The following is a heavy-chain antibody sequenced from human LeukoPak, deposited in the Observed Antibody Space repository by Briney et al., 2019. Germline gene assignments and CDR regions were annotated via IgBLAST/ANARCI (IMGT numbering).Heavy chain of an antibody. Sequence: GGSLRLSCAASGFTFSSYSMNWVRQAPGKGLEWVSYISISSGIIYYADSVKGRFTISRDNAKNSLYLQMNSLRAEDTAMYYCATYRQVLLPFESWGQGTLVTVSP. CDR3: ATYRQVLLPFES. D-gene: IGHD2-8*02. CDR2: ISISSGII. V-gene: IGHV3-48*01. CDR1: GFTFSSYS. J-gene: IGHJ4*02.